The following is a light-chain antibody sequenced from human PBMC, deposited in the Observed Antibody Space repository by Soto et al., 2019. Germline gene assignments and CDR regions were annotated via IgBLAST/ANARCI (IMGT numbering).Light chain of an antibody. Sequence: QPVLTQSPSASASLGASVKLTCTLSSGHSSYAIAWHQQQPEKGPRYLMKLNSDGSHSKGDGIPDRFSGSSSGAERYLTISSLQSEDEAVYYCQTWGTGTHVVFGGGTKLTVL. CDR1: SGHSSYA. CDR2: LNSDGSH. J-gene: IGLJ2*01. V-gene: IGLV4-69*01. CDR3: QTWGTGTHVV.